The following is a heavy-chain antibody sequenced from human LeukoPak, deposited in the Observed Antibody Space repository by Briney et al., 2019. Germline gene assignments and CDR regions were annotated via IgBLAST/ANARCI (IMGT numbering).Heavy chain of an antibody. Sequence: PSETLSLTCAVYGGSFSGYYWSWIRQPPGKGLEWIGEINHSGSTNYNPSLKSRVTISVDTSKNQFSLKLNSVTAADTAVYYCARHGIQLWLSWGQGTLVTVSS. CDR1: GGSFSGYY. D-gene: IGHD5-18*01. CDR3: ARHGIQLWLS. J-gene: IGHJ5*02. CDR2: INHSGST. V-gene: IGHV4-34*01.